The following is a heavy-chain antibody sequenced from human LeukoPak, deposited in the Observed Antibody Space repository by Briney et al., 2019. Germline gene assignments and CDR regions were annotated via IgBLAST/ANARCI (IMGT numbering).Heavy chain of an antibody. CDR2: INHSGST. J-gene: IGHJ5*02. Sequence: PSETLSLTCAVYGGSFSGYYWSWIRQPPGKGLEWIGEINHSGSTNYNPSLKSRVTISVDTSKNQFSLKLSSVTAADTAVYYCARGLRRILDTAKGFDPWGQGTLVTVSS. CDR3: ARGLRRILDTAKGFDP. CDR1: GGSFSGYY. V-gene: IGHV4-34*01. D-gene: IGHD5-18*01.